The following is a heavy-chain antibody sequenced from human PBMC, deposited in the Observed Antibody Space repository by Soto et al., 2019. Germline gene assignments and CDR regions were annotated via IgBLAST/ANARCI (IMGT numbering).Heavy chain of an antibody. CDR1: GYTFTSYG. Sequence: ASVKVSCKASGYTFTSYGISWVRQAPGQGLEWMGWISAYNGNTNYAQKLQGRVTMTTDTSTSTAYMELRSLRSDDTAVYYCARDRAGITIFGVVDFDPWGQGTPVTVSS. V-gene: IGHV1-18*01. CDR3: ARDRAGITIFGVVDFDP. CDR2: ISAYNGNT. D-gene: IGHD3-3*01. J-gene: IGHJ5*02.